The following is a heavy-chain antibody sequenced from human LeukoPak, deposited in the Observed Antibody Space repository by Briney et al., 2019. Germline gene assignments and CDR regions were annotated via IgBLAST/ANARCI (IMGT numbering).Heavy chain of an antibody. Sequence: PGGSLRLSCAASGCTFSSCSMNWVRQAPGKGLEWVSYISSSSTTIYHAASVKGRFTISRDNAKNSLYLQMNSLRDEDTAMYYCATYAVAGTEYWGQGTLLTVSS. V-gene: IGHV3-48*02. CDR1: GCTFSSCS. CDR3: ATYAVAGTEY. D-gene: IGHD6-19*01. CDR2: ISSSSTTI. J-gene: IGHJ4*02.